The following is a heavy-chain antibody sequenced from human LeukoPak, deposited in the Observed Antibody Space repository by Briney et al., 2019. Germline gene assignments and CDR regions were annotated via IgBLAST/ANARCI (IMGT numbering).Heavy chain of an antibody. CDR3: ARAFRRGGGYFDY. CDR1: GGSISSGGYY. D-gene: IGHD5-12*01. Sequence: SQTLSLTCTVSGGSISSGGYYWSWIRQHPGKGLEWIGYIYCSGSTYYNPSLKSRVTISVDTSKNQFSLKLSSVTAADTAVYYCARAFRRGGGYFDYWGQGTLVTVSS. V-gene: IGHV4-31*03. J-gene: IGHJ4*02. CDR2: IYCSGST.